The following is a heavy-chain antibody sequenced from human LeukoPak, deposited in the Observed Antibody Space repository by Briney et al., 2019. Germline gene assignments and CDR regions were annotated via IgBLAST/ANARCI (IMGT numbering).Heavy chain of an antibody. V-gene: IGHV1-18*01. D-gene: IGHD3-3*01. J-gene: IGHJ4*02. CDR1: GYTFTSYG. Sequence: GASVKVSCKASGYTFTSYGISWVRQAPGQGLEWMGWISAYNGNTNYAQKLQGRGTMTTDTSTSTAYMELRSLRSDDTAVYYCARYFDFWSGYYHFDYWGQGTLVTVSS. CDR3: ARYFDFWSGYYHFDY. CDR2: ISAYNGNT.